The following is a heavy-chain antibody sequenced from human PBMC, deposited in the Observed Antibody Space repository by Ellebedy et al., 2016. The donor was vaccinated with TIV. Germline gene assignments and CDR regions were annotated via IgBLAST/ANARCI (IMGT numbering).Heavy chain of an antibody. Sequence: GESLKISCAASGFTFTNYHMHSVRQAPGKGLEWVALIWSDGSLEYYADSVKGRFTLSRDSSENTVYLHMNSLRADDTAVYYCAREVGGGQGDMDVWGQGTTVTVSS. D-gene: IGHD1-26*01. CDR3: AREVGGGQGDMDV. CDR2: IWSDGSLE. J-gene: IGHJ6*02. CDR1: GFTFTNYH. V-gene: IGHV3-33*01.